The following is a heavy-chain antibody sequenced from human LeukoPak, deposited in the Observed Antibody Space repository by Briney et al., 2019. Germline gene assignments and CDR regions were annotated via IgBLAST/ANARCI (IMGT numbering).Heavy chain of an antibody. V-gene: IGHV5-51*01. Sequence: GESLKISCKDSPYYFIHYWIGWVRQMPGKGLEWMGIIYPGDSDIRYNPSFQGQVTISADKSFSTAYLQWNSLKASDTAIYYCARGINDEYFQYWGQGTLVTVSS. CDR3: ARGINDEYFQY. D-gene: IGHD2/OR15-2a*01. J-gene: IGHJ1*01. CDR1: PYYFIHYW. CDR2: IYPGDSDI.